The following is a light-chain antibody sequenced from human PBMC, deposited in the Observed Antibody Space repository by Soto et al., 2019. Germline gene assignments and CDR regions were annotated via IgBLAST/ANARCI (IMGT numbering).Light chain of an antibody. Sequence: QSVLTQPPSASGTPGQRVTISCSGSSSNIGRNYVSWYQHLPGTAPKLLIYRNNQRPSGVPDRFSGSKSGTSASLAISGLRSEDEADYYCAAWDDSLSDVISGGGTKLTVL. V-gene: IGLV1-47*01. CDR3: AAWDDSLSDVI. CDR2: RNN. CDR1: SSNIGRNY. J-gene: IGLJ2*01.